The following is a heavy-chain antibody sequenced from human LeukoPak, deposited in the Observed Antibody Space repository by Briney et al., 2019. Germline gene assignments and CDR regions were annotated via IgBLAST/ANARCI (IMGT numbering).Heavy chain of an antibody. CDR2: INPNSGGT. CDR3: ARERTLTSCYDY. V-gene: IGHV1-2*02. J-gene: IGHJ4*02. CDR1: GYTFTSYG. D-gene: IGHD2-15*01. Sequence: ASVKLSCKASGYTFTSYGVNWVRQAPGQGLEWMGWINPNSGGTNYAQKFQGRVTMTRDTSISTAYMELSRLRSDDTAVYYCARERTLTSCYDYWGQGTLVTVSS.